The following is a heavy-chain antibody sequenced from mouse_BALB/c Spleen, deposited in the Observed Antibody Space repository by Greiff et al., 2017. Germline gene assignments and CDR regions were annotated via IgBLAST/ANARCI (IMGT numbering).Heavy chain of an antibody. J-gene: IGHJ3*01. V-gene: IGHV2-4-1*01. CDR2: IWSGGST. CDR3: ARNSYYYGSSYTWFAY. D-gene: IGHD1-1*01. Sequence: QVQLQQSGPGLVQPSQSLSITCTVSGFSLTSYGVHWVRQSPGKGLEWLGVIWSGGSTDYNAAFISRLSISKDNSKCQVFFKMNSLQADDTAIYYCARNSYYYGSSYTWFAYWGQGTLVTVSA. CDR1: GFSLTSYG.